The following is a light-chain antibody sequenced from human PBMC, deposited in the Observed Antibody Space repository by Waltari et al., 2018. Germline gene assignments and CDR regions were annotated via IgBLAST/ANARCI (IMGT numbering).Light chain of an antibody. CDR2: GAS. J-gene: IGKJ3*01. CDR1: QNVLYSSNNKNY. CDR3: QQYYNTPFT. Sequence: DIVMTQSPDSLTVSLGERATSNCKSSQNVLYSSNNKNYLGWYQQKPGRAPKLLIYGASTRESGVPDRFSGSGSGTDFTLTISSLQAEDVAVYYCQQYYNTPFTFGPGTKVDIK. V-gene: IGKV4-1*01.